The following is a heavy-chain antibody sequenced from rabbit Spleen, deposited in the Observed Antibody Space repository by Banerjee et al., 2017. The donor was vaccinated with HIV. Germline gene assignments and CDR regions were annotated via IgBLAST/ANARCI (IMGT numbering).Heavy chain of an antibody. V-gene: IGHV1S40*01. J-gene: IGHJ4*01. CDR2: IYTGGSGST. CDR1: GFSFSSSSY. CDR3: ARGASMVPFYFDL. D-gene: IGHD3-1*01. Sequence: QSLEESGGGLVQPAGSLTLTCTASGFSFSSSSYMCWVRRAPGKGLEWIGCIYTGGSGSTYYASWAKGRFTISKTSSTTVTLQMTGLTAADTATYFCARGASMVPFYFDLWGPGTLVTVS.